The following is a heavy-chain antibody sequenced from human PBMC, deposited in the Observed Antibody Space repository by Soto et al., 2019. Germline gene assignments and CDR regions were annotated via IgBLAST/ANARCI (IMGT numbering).Heavy chain of an antibody. Sequence: ASVKVSCKASGYTFPNYRITWVRQAPGQGLEWMGWINADYGNTNYEQKFQGRVTMTTDTSTNTAYMELRSLRSDDTAVYYCARKSLSNFNWFDPWGQGTLVTVSS. J-gene: IGHJ5*02. D-gene: IGHD4-4*01. CDR3: ARKSLSNFNWFDP. CDR2: INADYGNT. CDR1: GYTFPNYR. V-gene: IGHV1-18*04.